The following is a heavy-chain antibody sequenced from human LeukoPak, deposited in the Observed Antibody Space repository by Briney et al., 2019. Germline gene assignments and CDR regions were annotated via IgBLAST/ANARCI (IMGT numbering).Heavy chain of an antibody. Sequence: MSSETLSLTCTVSGDSFSRNTYSWGWIRLPPGKGLEWIGSIYYTGRTFYNPSLKSRVTISVDTSKNQFSLKLSSVTAADTAVYYCARRGYYDILTGYYTASWYFDLWGRGTLVTVSS. V-gene: IGHV4-39*07. J-gene: IGHJ2*01. CDR3: ARRGYYDILTGYYTASWYFDL. D-gene: IGHD3-9*01. CDR2: IYYTGRT. CDR1: GDSFSRNTYS.